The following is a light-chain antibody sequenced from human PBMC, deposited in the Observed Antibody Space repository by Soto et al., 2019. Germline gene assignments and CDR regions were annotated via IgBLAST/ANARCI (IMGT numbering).Light chain of an antibody. Sequence: IQMTQSPSTLSASVGDRVTITCRASQSISSWLAWYQQKPGKAPKLLIYDASSLESGVPSRFSGSGSGTEFTLTISSLQPDDFATYYCQQYNSIPWTFGQGTKVDIK. CDR2: DAS. J-gene: IGKJ1*01. CDR3: QQYNSIPWT. CDR1: QSISSW. V-gene: IGKV1-5*01.